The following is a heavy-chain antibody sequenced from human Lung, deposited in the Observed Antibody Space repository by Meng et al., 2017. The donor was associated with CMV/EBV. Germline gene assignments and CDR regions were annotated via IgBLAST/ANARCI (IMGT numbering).Heavy chain of an antibody. V-gene: IGHV3-53*01. D-gene: IGHD6-6*01. CDR2: IYSNENT. CDR3: AREQGYFSSKHYYYHLDV. Sequence: GGPXRLXCAASGFIVSDNYMNWVRQAPGKGLEWISIIYSNENTYYADSVKGRFTISRDNSKNTLYLQMNSLRAEDTAVYYCAREQGYFSSKHYYYHLDVWGRGXTVTVSS. J-gene: IGHJ6*02. CDR1: GFIVSDNY.